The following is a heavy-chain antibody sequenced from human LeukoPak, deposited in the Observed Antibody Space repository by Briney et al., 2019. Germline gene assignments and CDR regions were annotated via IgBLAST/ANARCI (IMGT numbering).Heavy chain of an antibody. V-gene: IGHV4-34*01. CDR2: INHSGST. CDR3: ARGVRGYGGNL. Sequence: SETLSLTCAVYGGSFSAYYWNWIRQSPGKGLEWIGEINHSGSTNYNPSLKSRVTMSVDTPKNQFALNLSSVTAADTAVYYCARGVRGYGGNLWGQGTLDTVSS. CDR1: GGSFSAYY. D-gene: IGHD4-23*01. J-gene: IGHJ5*02.